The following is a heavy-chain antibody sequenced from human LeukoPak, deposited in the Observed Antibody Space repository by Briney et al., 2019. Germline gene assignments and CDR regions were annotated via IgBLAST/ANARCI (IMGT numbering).Heavy chain of an antibody. D-gene: IGHD1-26*01. V-gene: IGHV5-51*01. CDR1: GYSFTSYW. CDR3: GRLVEATPTGYGMDV. J-gene: IGHJ6*02. Sequence: GESLQIPCKGSGYSFTSYWIGWLGQMPGKGLEWMEIIYPGDSDTRYSPSFQGQVTITANKSISTAYLKWSSLKASDTAMYYCGRLVEATPTGYGMDVWGQGTTVTVSS. CDR2: IYPGDSDT.